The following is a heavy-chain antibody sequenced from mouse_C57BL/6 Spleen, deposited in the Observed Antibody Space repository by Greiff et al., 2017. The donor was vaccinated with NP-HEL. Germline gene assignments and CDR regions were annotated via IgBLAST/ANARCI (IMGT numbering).Heavy chain of an antibody. D-gene: IGHD3-3*01. CDR3: TRGGSRDYYFDY. J-gene: IGHJ2*01. CDR2: IDPETGGT. CDR1: GYTFTDYE. Sequence: VQLVESGAELVRPGASVTLSCKASGYTFTDYEMHWVKQTPVHGLEWIGAIDPETGGTAYNQKFKGKAILTADKSSSTAYMELRSLTSEDSAVYYCTRGGSRDYYFDYWGQGTTLTVSS. V-gene: IGHV1-15*01.